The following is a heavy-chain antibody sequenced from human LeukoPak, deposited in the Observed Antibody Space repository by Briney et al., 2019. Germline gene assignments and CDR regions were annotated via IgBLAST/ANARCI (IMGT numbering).Heavy chain of an antibody. CDR1: GFTFDDYA. D-gene: IGHD5-12*01. Sequence: QPGGSLRLSCAASGFTFDDYAMHWVRQPPGKGLECVSLISGDGSITYYADSVKGRFTISRDNSKNSLFLQMNSLRTEDTALYYCAKDNWVATRGHYGFDYWGQGTLVTVSS. J-gene: IGHJ4*02. CDR3: AKDNWVATRGHYGFDY. V-gene: IGHV3-43*02. CDR2: ISGDGSIT.